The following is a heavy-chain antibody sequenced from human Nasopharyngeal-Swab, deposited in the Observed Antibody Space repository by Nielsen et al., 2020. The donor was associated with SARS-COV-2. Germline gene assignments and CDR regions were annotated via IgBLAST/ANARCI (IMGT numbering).Heavy chain of an antibody. J-gene: IGHJ6*02. CDR2: ISSSSSTI. D-gene: IGHD4-17*01. CDR3: ARAGLRCPQYCYYGMDV. CDR1: GFTFGSYS. Sequence: GGSLRLSCAASGFTFGSYSMNWVRQAPGKGLEWVSYISSSSSTIYYADSVKGRFTISRDNAKNSLYLQMNSLRAEDTAVYYCARAGLRCPQYCYYGMDVWGQGTTVTVSS. V-gene: IGHV3-48*04.